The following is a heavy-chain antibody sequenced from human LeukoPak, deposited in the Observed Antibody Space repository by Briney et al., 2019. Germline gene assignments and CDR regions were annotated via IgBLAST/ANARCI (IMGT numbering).Heavy chain of an antibody. CDR1: GGSITFGSYY. V-gene: IGHV4-61*02. Sequence: SETLPDSCTVSGGSITFGSYYWTWIRQPAGKGLEWIGRIYTSGRTFYNPSLKSRVTISMDTSMNQFSLRLNSVTVADTAVYYCARARVIPASFDDWGQGALVPVSS. J-gene: IGHJ4*02. CDR3: ARARVIPASFDD. D-gene: IGHD3-16*02. CDR2: IYTSGRT.